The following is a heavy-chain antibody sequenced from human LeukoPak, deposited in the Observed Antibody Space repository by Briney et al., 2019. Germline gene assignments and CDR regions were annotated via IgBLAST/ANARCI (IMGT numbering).Heavy chain of an antibody. J-gene: IGHJ4*02. CDR2: INPSGGST. Sequence: ASVKVSCKASGYTFTSYYMHLARQAPGQGLEWMRIINPSGGSTSYAQKFQGRVTMTRDTSTSTVYMELSSLRSEDTAVYYCARDLYKGVHGWVKVATSDYWGQGTLVTVS. D-gene: IGHD5-12*01. CDR1: GYTFTSYY. CDR3: ARDLYKGVHGWVKVATSDY. V-gene: IGHV1-46*01.